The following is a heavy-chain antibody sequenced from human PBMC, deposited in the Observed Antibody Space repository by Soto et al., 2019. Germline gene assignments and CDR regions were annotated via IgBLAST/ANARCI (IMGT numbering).Heavy chain of an antibody. J-gene: IGHJ6*04. CDR2: ISPNNGNT. CDR3: ARTYLTVVRGVKVGQRDV. D-gene: IGHD3-10*01. V-gene: IGHV1-18*01. Sequence: ASVKVSCKASGYTFKSYAISWVRQAPGQGLEWMGWISPNNGNTNYAQRLQGRVTMTTDTSTSTAYVELRSLRSDDTAVYFCARTYLTVVRGVKVGQRDVGGKGTTVTVSS. CDR1: GYTFKSYA.